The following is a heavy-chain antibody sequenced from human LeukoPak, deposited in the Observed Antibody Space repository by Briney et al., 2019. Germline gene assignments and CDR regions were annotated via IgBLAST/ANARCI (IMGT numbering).Heavy chain of an antibody. J-gene: IGHJ4*02. CDR2: ISGSGGST. D-gene: IGHD3-10*01. V-gene: IGHV3-23*01. Sequence: GGSLRLSCVASGFKKYAMSWVRQAPVKGLEWVSAISGSGGSTYYADSVKGRFTISRDNSKNTLFLQMNSLKTEDTAVYYCTTDLRWELTPADYWGQGTLVTVSP. CDR3: TTDLRWELTPADY. CDR1: GFKKYA.